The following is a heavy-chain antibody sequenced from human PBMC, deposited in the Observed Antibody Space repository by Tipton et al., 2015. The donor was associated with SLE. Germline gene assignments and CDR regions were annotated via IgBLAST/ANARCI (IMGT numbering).Heavy chain of an antibody. Sequence: TLSLTCTVSGGSIRRHYWGWIRQPPGKGLEWTGRIYHSGSTYYNPSLKSRVTISVDTSKNQFSLKLSSVTAADTAVYYCARDMRHPPGIAAAGNLFDYWGQGTLVTVSS. CDR2: IYHSGST. V-gene: IGHV4-38-2*02. CDR1: GGSIRRHY. D-gene: IGHD6-13*01. J-gene: IGHJ4*02. CDR3: ARDMRHPPGIAAAGNLFDY.